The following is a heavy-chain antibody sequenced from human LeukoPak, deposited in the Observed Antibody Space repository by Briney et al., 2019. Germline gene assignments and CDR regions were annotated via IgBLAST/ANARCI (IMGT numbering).Heavy chain of an antibody. CDR2: ISSSASII. V-gene: IGHV3-48*03. Sequence: GGSLRLSCAASGFTFSDYEMNWVRQAPGKGLEWVSYISSSASIIYYSDSVKGRFTISRDNAKNSLYLQMNGLRAEDTAVYYCAEEANYGDYVYYYMDVWGKGTTVTVSS. CDR1: GFTFSDYE. J-gene: IGHJ6*03. CDR3: AEEANYGDYVYYYMDV. D-gene: IGHD4-17*01.